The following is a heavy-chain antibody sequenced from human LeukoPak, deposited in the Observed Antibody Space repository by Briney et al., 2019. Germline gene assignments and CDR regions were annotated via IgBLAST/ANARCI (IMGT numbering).Heavy chain of an antibody. CDR3: SKGRASGLVDWFDP. V-gene: IGHV3-23*01. CDR2: LTGDGST. J-gene: IGHJ5*02. Sequence: PGGSLRLSCAASGLTISNYAMMWVRQAPGKGLEWVSTLTGDGSTFYAASVRGRSTFFRDDSKSTLFLQMNSLAAEDTAVYYCSKGRASGLVDWFDPWGQGTLVTVSS. D-gene: IGHD6-13*01. CDR1: GLTISNYA.